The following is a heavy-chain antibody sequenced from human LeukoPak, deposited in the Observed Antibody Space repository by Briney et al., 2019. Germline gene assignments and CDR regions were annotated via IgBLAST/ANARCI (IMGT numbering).Heavy chain of an antibody. V-gene: IGHV1-2*05. D-gene: IGHD5-18*01. Sequence: ASVKVSCKASEYTFTDYYIHWIRQAPGQGLEWMGRISPNTGGTDHAQEFRDKITMTRDTSISKAYIELSRLISDDTDVYYCARGGRSGYRYFDYWGQGTLVTVSS. J-gene: IGHJ4*02. CDR3: ARGGRSGYRYFDY. CDR2: ISPNTGGT. CDR1: EYTFTDYY.